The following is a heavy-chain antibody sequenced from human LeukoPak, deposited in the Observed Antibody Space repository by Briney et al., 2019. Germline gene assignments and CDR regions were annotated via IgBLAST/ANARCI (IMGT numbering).Heavy chain of an antibody. CDR2: LDPEDGET. CDR1: GYTLTELS. V-gene: IGHV1-24*01. D-gene: IGHD1-26*01. J-gene: IGHJ3*02. CDR3: ATVYTAWELLPGAFDI. Sequence: ASVKVSCKVSGYTLTELSMHWVRQAPGKGLEWMGGLDPEDGETIYAQKFQGRVTMTEDTSTDTAYMELSSLRSEDTAEYYCATVYTAWELLPGAFDIWGQGTMVTVSS.